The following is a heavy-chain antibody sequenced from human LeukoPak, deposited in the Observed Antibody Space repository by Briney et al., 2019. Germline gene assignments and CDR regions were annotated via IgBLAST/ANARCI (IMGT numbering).Heavy chain of an antibody. Sequence: GRSLRLSCAASGFTFSSYAMHWVRQAPGKGLEWVAVISYDGSNKYYADSVKGRFTISRDNSKNTLYLQMNSLRAEDTAVYYCAKEGGSGWYYFDYWGQGTLVTVSS. CDR2: ISYDGSNK. D-gene: IGHD6-19*01. V-gene: IGHV3-30-3*01. CDR3: AKEGGSGWYYFDY. CDR1: GFTFSSYA. J-gene: IGHJ4*02.